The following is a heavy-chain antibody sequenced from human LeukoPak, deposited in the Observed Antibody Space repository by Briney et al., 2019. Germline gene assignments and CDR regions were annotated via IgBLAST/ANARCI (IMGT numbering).Heavy chain of an antibody. D-gene: IGHD4-17*01. V-gene: IGHV1-69*01. J-gene: IGHJ4*02. Sequence: SSVKVSCKASGGPFSSYAISWVRQAPRQRLEWMGGIIPIFGTANYAQKFQGRVTITADESTSTAYMELSSLRSGDTGGYYCARDPGTVRGGVHYRGQGNLVTVSS. CDR1: GGPFSSYA. CDR2: IIPIFGTA. CDR3: ARDPGTVRGGVHY.